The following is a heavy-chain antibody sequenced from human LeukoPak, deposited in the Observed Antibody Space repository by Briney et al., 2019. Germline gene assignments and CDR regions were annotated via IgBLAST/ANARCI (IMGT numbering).Heavy chain of an antibody. J-gene: IGHJ3*02. CDR2: IKQDGSEK. CDR3: ARDSSSPNGAFDI. Sequence: GGSLRLSCAASGFTFSSYWMSWVRQAPGKGLEWVANIKQDGSEKYHVDSVKGRFTISRDNAKSSLYLQMNSLRAEDTAVYYCARDSSSPNGAFDIWGQGTMVTVSS. V-gene: IGHV3-7*01. D-gene: IGHD2-8*01. CDR1: GFTFSSYW.